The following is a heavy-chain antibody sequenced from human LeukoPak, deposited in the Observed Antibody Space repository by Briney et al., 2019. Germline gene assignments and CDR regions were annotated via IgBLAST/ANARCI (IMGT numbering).Heavy chain of an antibody. V-gene: IGHV1-46*01. D-gene: IGHD1-26*01. J-gene: IGHJ4*02. CDR3: ARGGSEWELLPLDY. CDR1: GYTFTSYY. CDR2: INPSDGST. Sequence: ASVKVSCKASGYTFTSYYMHWVRQAPGQGLEWMGLINPSDGSTSYAQKFQGRVTMTRNTSISTAYMELSSLRSEDTAVYYCARGGSEWELLPLDYWGQGTLVTVSS.